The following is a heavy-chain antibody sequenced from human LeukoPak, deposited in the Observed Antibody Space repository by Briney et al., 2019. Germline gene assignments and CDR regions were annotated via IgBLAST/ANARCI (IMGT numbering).Heavy chain of an antibody. J-gene: IGHJ3*02. CDR2: IYPGDSDT. Sequence: GESLKISCKGSGYSFTSYWIGWVRQMPGKGLEWMGIIYPGDSDTRYSPSFQGQVTISADKSISTAYLQWSSLKASDTAMYYCARRDYYDSSGYLNDAFGIWGQGTMVTVSS. D-gene: IGHD3-22*01. CDR3: ARRDYYDSSGYLNDAFGI. CDR1: GYSFTSYW. V-gene: IGHV5-51*01.